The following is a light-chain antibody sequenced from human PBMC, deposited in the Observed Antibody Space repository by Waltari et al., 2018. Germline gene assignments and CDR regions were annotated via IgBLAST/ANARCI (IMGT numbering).Light chain of an antibody. V-gene: IGLV2-8*01. CDR1: SSDVGGYNY. CDR2: EVN. CDR3: SSYAGSNYYV. J-gene: IGLJ1*01. Sequence: QSALTQPPSASGSPGQSVTISCTGTSSDVGGYNYVSWYQQHPGKAPKLMIYEVNERPSGVPDRFSGSKSGNTASLTVSGLQAEDEADYYCSSYAGSNYYVVGTGTKVTVL.